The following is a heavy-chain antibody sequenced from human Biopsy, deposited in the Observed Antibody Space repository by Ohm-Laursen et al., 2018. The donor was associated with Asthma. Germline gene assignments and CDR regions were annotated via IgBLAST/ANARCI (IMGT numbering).Heavy chain of an antibody. Sequence: SDTLSLTCTVSGGSISSSSYYWGWIRQPPGKGLEWIGSIYYSGSTYYNPSLKSRVTISVDTSKNQFSLKLSSVTAADTAVYYCARESAGYYGSGSYLGYWGQGTLVTVSS. J-gene: IGHJ4*02. CDR2: IYYSGST. CDR3: ARESAGYYGSGSYLGY. CDR1: GGSISSSSYY. D-gene: IGHD3-10*01. V-gene: IGHV4-39*07.